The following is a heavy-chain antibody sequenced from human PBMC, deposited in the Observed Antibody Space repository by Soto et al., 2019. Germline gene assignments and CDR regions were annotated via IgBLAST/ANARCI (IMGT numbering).Heavy chain of an antibody. CDR2: IKQDGSEK. V-gene: IGHV3-7*03. J-gene: IGHJ5*02. CDR3: ARENLIAVAGGDWFDP. CDR1: GFTFSSYW. Sequence: PGGSLRLSCAASGFTFSSYWMSWVRQAPGKGLEWVANIKQDGSEKYYVDSVKGRFTISRDNAKNSLYLQMNSLRAEDTAVYYCARENLIAVAGGDWFDPWGQGTLVTVSS. D-gene: IGHD6-19*01.